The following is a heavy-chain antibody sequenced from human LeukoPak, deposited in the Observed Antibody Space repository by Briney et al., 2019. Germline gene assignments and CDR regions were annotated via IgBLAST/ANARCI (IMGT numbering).Heavy chain of an antibody. V-gene: IGHV4-59*08. Sequence: SETLSLTCTVSGGSISSYYRSWIRQPPGKGLEWIGYIYYSGSTNYNPSLKSRVTISLGTSKKQFSLRLSSVTAADTAVYYCARGYSSSSGRPDYWGQGTLVTVSS. CDR3: ARGYSSSSGRPDY. CDR2: IYYSGST. CDR1: GGSISSYY. D-gene: IGHD6-6*01. J-gene: IGHJ4*02.